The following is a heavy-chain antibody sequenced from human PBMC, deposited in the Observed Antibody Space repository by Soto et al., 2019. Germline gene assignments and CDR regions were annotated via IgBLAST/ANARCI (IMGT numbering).Heavy chain of an antibody. CDR3: ARLTTDSTVTIDY. V-gene: IGHV4-34*01. J-gene: IGHJ4*02. CDR2: INHSGST. CDR1: GGSFSGYY. D-gene: IGHD4-17*01. Sequence: SETLSLTCAVYGGSFSGYYWSWIRQPPGKGLEWIGEINHSGSTNYNPSLKSRVTISVDTSKNQFSLKLSSVTAADTAVYYCARLTTDSTVTIDYWGQGTLVTVSS.